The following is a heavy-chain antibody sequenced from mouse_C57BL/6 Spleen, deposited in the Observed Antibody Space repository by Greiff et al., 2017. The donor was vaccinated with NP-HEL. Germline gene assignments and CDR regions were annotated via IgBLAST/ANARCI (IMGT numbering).Heavy chain of an antibody. CDR1: GYAFTNYL. CDR2: INPGSGGT. D-gene: IGHD2-2*01. Sequence: QVQLQQSGAELVRPGTSVKVSCKASGYAFTNYLIEWVKQRPGQGLEWIGVINPGSGGTNYNEKFKGKATLTADKSSSTAYMQLSSLTSEDSAVYFCAVGLRQGFDYWGQGTTLTVSS. J-gene: IGHJ2*01. V-gene: IGHV1-54*01. CDR3: AVGLRQGFDY.